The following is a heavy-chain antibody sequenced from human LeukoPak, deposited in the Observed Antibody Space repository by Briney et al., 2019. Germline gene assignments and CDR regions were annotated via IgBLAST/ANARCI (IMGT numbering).Heavy chain of an antibody. CDR1: GGTFSSYA. D-gene: IGHD3-22*01. CDR3: ARESMIVPAYYYYYYYMDV. J-gene: IGHJ6*03. Sequence: ASVKVSCKASGGTFSSYAISWVRQAPGQGLEWMGGIIPIFGTANYAQKFQGRVTITTDESTSTAYMELSSLRSEDTAVYYCARESMIVPAYYYYYYYMDVWGKGTTVTVSS. V-gene: IGHV1-69*05. CDR2: IIPIFGTA.